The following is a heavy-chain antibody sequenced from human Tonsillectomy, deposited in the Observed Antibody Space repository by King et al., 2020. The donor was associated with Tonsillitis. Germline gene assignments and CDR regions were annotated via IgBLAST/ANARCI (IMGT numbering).Heavy chain of an antibody. J-gene: IGHJ5*02. CDR2: IWYDGSNK. CDR3: ARVAGYYDSWFDP. Sequence: VQLVESGGGVVQPGRSLRLSCAASGFTFSSYGMHWVRQAPGKGLEWVAVIWYDGSNKYYADSVKGRFTISRDNSKNPLYLQMNSLRAEDTAVYYCARVAGYYDSWFDPWGQGTLVTVSS. D-gene: IGHD3-22*01. V-gene: IGHV3-33*01. CDR1: GFTFSSYG.